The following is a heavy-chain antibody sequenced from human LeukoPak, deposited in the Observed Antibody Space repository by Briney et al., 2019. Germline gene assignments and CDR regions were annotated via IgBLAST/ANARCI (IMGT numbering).Heavy chain of an antibody. D-gene: IGHD4-23*01. CDR2: MDPNSGNT. V-gene: IGHV1-8*03. Sequence: ASVKVSCKASGYTFTSYDINWVRQATGQGLEWMGWMDPNSGNTGYAQKFQGRVTITRNTSISTAYMELSSLRSEDTAVYYCARVDYGGNSKGNWFDPWGQGTLVTVSS. CDR3: ARVDYGGNSKGNWFDP. J-gene: IGHJ5*02. CDR1: GYTFTSYD.